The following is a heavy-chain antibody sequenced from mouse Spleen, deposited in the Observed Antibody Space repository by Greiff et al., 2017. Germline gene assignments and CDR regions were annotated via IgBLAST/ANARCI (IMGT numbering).Heavy chain of an antibody. CDR2: IYPGDGDT. V-gene: IGHV1-87*01. D-gene: IGHD2-2*01. CDR1: GYTFTSYW. J-gene: IGHJ3*01. Sequence: VQLVESGAELARPGASVKLSCKASGYTFTSYWMQWVKQRPGQGLEWIGAIYPGDGDTRYTQKFKGKATLTADKSSSTAYMQLSSLASEDSAVYYCARGLDGYDAWFAYWGQGTLVTVSA. CDR3: ARGLDGYDAWFAY.